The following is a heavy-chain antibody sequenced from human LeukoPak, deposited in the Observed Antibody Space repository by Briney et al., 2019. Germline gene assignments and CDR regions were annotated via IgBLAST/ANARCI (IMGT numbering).Heavy chain of an antibody. Sequence: ASVKVSCKASGYTFTGYYMHWVRQAPGQGLEWVGWINPNSGGTNYAQKFQGRVTMTRDTSISTAYMELSRLRSDDTAVYYCASASLPALRFLEWLPFNWGQGTLVTVSS. J-gene: IGHJ4*02. CDR2: INPNSGGT. V-gene: IGHV1-2*02. CDR3: ASASLPALRFLEWLPFN. CDR1: GYTFTGYY. D-gene: IGHD3-3*01.